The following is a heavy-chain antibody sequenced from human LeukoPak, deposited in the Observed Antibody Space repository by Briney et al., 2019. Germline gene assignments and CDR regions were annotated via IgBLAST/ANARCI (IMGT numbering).Heavy chain of an antibody. CDR1: GDSVSSNSAA. Sequence: SQTLSLTCAISGDSVSSNSAAWNWIRQSPSRGLEWLGRTYYRSKWYNDYAVSVKSRITINPDTSKNQFSLQLNSVTPEDTAVYYCARDGYCSSTSCPDYYYYMDVWGKGTTVTVSS. CDR3: ARDGYCSSTSCPDYYYYMDV. D-gene: IGHD2-2*03. J-gene: IGHJ6*03. V-gene: IGHV6-1*01. CDR2: TYYRSKWYN.